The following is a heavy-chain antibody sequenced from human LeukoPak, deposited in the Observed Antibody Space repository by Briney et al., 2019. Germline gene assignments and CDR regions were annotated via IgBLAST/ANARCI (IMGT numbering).Heavy chain of an antibody. CDR2: INPNSGGT. J-gene: IGHJ5*02. D-gene: IGHD3-10*01. CDR3: TRVLYYYGSGDP. CDR1: GYTFTDYY. Sequence: GASVKVSCKASGYTFTDYYMHWVRQAPGQGLEWMGWINPNSGGTNYAQKFQGRVSMTRDTSISTAYMELSRLRSDDTAVYYCTRVLYYYGSGDPWGQGTLVTVSS. V-gene: IGHV1-2*02.